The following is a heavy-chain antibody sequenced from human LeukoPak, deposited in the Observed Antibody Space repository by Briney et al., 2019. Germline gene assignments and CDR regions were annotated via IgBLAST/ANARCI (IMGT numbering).Heavy chain of an antibody. CDR2: TNPNSGGT. CDR3: ARDQDSSMYYYYYMDV. Sequence: ASVKVSCKASGYTFTGYYMHWVRQAPGQGLESMGWTNPNSGGTNYAQKFQGRVTMTRDTSISTAYMELSRLRSDDTAVYYCARDQDSSMYYYYYMDVWGKGTTVTVSS. V-gene: IGHV1-2*02. D-gene: IGHD4-11*01. J-gene: IGHJ6*03. CDR1: GYTFTGYY.